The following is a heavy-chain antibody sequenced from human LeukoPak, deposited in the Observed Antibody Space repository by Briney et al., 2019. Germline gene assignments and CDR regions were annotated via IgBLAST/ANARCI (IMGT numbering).Heavy chain of an antibody. CDR2: IVVGSGNT. D-gene: IGHD2-15*01. CDR3: AAAQNFPVYCSGGSCSYYFDY. Sequence: GTSVKVSCKASGFTFTSSAMQWVRQARGQRLEWVGWIVVGSGNTNYAQKFQERVTITWDMSTSTAYMELSSLRSEDTAVYYCAAAQNFPVYCSGGSCSYYFDYWGQGTLVTVSS. CDR1: GFTFTSSA. J-gene: IGHJ4*02. V-gene: IGHV1-58*02.